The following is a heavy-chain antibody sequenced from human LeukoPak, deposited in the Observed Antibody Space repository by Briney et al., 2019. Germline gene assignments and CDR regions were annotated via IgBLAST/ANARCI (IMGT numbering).Heavy chain of an antibody. V-gene: IGHV3-66*01. Sequence: GGSLRLSCEASGFIVSANFMNWVRHAPGKGLEWVSVMYSVGTTYYADSVKGRFTVSRDPSKNTLYLQMDSLRVEDTAVYYCARDLSAYSYGFGGDCWGQGTRVIVSS. CDR1: GFIVSANF. J-gene: IGHJ4*02. CDR2: MYSVGTT. D-gene: IGHD1-26*01. CDR3: ARDLSAYSYGFGGDC.